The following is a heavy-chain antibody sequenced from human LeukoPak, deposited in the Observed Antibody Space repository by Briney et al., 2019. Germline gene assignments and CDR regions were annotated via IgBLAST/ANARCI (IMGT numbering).Heavy chain of an antibody. V-gene: IGHV1-8*02. CDR1: GYTSSSPD. Sequence: GASVQVSCKASGYTSSSPDINWVRQATGRGLERLGWMNPRDNTGYAQKLQGRVTLTRDKSINTAYIELSSLTSEDTAMYYCTRYTQGNGFDIWGQGTMVTVSA. J-gene: IGHJ3*02. CDR2: MNPRDNT. CDR3: TRYTQGNGFDI.